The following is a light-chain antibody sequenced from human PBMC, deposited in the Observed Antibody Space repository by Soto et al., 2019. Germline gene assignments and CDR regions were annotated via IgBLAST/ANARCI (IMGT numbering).Light chain of an antibody. CDR3: QQYKSAST. CDR1: QGLSRW. J-gene: IGKJ2*01. Sequence: DIQMTQSPSTLSASVGDRVTITCRASQGLSRWLAWYQQKPGKAPNLLIYDVSSLESGVPSRFSGSGSETEMTLTISSLQHDDVATSFCQQYKSASTFGQGTKLEIK. V-gene: IGKV1-5*01. CDR2: DVS.